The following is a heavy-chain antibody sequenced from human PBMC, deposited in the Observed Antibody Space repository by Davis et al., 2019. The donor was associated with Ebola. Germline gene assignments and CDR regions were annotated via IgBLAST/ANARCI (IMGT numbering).Heavy chain of an antibody. J-gene: IGHJ6*02. CDR1: GYTFTNYG. D-gene: IGHD2-21*02. CDR2: ISAYNDNT. CDR3: ARDQRVTASRYYYYGMDV. Sequence: ASVKVSCKASGYTFTNYGINWVRQAPGQGLEWMGWISAYNDNTNYAQKFQGRVTMTTDTSTSTAYMELRSLRSDDAAIYYCARDQRVTASRYYYYGMDVWGQGTTVTVSS. V-gene: IGHV1-18*01.